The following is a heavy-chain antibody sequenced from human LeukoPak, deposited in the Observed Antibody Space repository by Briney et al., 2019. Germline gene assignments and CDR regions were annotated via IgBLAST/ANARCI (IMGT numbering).Heavy chain of an antibody. CDR2: IYSGGST. D-gene: IGHD4-11*01. Sequence: GGSLRLSCAASGFTVSSNYMSWVRQAPGKGLEWVSIIYSGGSTYYADSVKGRFIISRDNSKNTLYLQMNSLRAEDTAVYYCARDRTGQQLISRKEYYYMDVWGKGTTVTISS. CDR3: ARDRTGQQLISRKEYYYMDV. J-gene: IGHJ6*03. CDR1: GFTVSSNY. V-gene: IGHV3-66*01.